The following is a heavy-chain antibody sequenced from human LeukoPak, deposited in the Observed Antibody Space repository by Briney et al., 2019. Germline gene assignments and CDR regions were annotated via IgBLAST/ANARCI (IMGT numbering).Heavy chain of an antibody. J-gene: IGHJ4*02. Sequence: GGSLRLSCAASGFTFSSYAMSWVRQAPGKGLEWVSAISGSGGSTYYADSVKGRFTISRDNSKNTLYLQMNSLRAEDTAVYYCAKDAAYYYDSRGLFDYWGQGTLVTVSS. CDR3: AKDAAYYYDSRGLFDY. CDR1: GFTFSSYA. D-gene: IGHD3-22*01. CDR2: ISGSGGST. V-gene: IGHV3-23*01.